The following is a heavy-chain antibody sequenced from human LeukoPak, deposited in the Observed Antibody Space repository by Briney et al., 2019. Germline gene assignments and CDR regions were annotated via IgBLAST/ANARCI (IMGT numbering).Heavy chain of an antibody. J-gene: IGHJ4*02. D-gene: IGHD4-17*01. CDR2: IDLNNGDT. Sequence: ASVTVSCKASGYRFTAYRVHWVRQAPGQGLDWMGYIDLNNGDTKYAQKFQGRVTMTRDTSINTVYMEVIRLTSDDTAVYYCARMFDYGDLIPFDYWGQGTLVTVSS. CDR1: GYRFTAYR. CDR3: ARMFDYGDLIPFDY. V-gene: IGHV1-2*02.